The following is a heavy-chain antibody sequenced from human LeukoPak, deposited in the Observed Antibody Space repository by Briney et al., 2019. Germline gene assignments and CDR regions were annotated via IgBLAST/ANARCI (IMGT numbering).Heavy chain of an antibody. CDR3: ARGGSSWPFDY. CDR1: GFTVSSNY. D-gene: IGHD6-13*01. J-gene: IGHJ4*02. Sequence: GGSLRLSCAASGFTVSSNYMSWARQAPGKGLEWVSVIYSGGSTYYADSVKGRFTISRDNSKNTLYLQMNSLRAEDTAVYYCARGGSSWPFDYWGQGTLVTVSS. CDR2: IYSGGST. V-gene: IGHV3-53*01.